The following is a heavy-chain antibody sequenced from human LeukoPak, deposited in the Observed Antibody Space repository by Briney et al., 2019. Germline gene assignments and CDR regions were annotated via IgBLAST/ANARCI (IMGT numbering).Heavy chain of an antibody. CDR1: GYTFTSFG. CDR3: ARASSDGFDP. D-gene: IGHD3-10*01. Sequence: SVKLSRKLSGYTFTSFGIGWVRQAAGQGLEWMGWISAYIGNTTYAKKRQGRGTMTTDTPTSTAYMELSSLRSDDTAVYYCARASSDGFDPWGQGTLVTVSS. V-gene: IGHV1-18*01. CDR2: ISAYIGNT. J-gene: IGHJ5*02.